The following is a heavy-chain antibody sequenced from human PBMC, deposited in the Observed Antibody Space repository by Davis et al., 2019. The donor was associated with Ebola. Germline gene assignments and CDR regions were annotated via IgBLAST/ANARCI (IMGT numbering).Heavy chain of an antibody. CDR2: IYYSGST. J-gene: IGHJ4*02. Sequence: PSETLSLTCTVSGGSISSGDYYWSWIRQPPGKGLEWIGYIYYSGSTNYNPSLKSRVTISVDTSKNQFSLKLSSVTAADTAVYYCAREKDSSGYYGFFRNWGQGTLVTVSS. CDR1: GGSISSGDYY. D-gene: IGHD3-22*01. CDR3: AREKDSSGYYGFFRN. V-gene: IGHV4-61*08.